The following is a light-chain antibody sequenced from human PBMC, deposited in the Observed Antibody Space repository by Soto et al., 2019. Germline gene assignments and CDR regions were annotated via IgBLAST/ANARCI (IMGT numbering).Light chain of an antibody. V-gene: IGLV2-23*01. J-gene: IGLJ2*01. Sequence: QSALTQPASVSGSPEQSITISCTGTSSAVGAYNLVSWYQQHPGKAPRLIIYEGSKRPSGISHRFSGSKSDNTASLTISGLRAEDEEHYHCCSYVGSRTFVFGGGTKVTVL. CDR3: CSYVGSRTFV. CDR2: EGS. CDR1: SSAVGAYNL.